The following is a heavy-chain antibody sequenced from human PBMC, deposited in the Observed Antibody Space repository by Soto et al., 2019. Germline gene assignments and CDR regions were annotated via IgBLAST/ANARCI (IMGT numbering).Heavy chain of an antibody. Sequence: QVQLVQSGAEVKKPGASVKVSCKASGFTFTHYGFSWVRQAPGQGLEWMGWISASNFDTHYAQELQGRVTMTTDTSPSTAYMAVRSLTSDDTAVYYCARKPTGHPLDDWGQGPLVTVSS. V-gene: IGHV1-18*01. D-gene: IGHD1-1*01. J-gene: IGHJ4*02. CDR1: GFTFTHYG. CDR3: ARKPTGHPLDD. CDR2: ISASNFDT.